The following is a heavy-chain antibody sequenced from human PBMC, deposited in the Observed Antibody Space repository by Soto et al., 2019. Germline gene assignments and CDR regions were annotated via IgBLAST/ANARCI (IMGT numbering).Heavy chain of an antibody. J-gene: IGHJ3*02. Sequence: EVQLVESGGGLIQPGGSLRLSCAASGFTVSSNYMSWVRQAPGKGLEWVSFIYSGGSTNYADSVKGRFTISRDSSKNTLHLQMNILIAEDTAVYYCARDPHDRIGFDIWGQGTMVTVSS. CDR3: ARDPHDRIGFDI. CDR1: GFTVSSNY. CDR2: IYSGGST. V-gene: IGHV3-53*01. D-gene: IGHD3-22*01.